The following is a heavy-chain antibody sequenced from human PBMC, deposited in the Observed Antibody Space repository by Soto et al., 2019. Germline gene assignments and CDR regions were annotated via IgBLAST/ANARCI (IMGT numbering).Heavy chain of an antibody. Sequence: PSETLSLTCTVSGDSISTDYWSWIRQSPGKGLEWIGFIYYGGSTNYNPSLKSRVTISVDTPKNQFSLKLSSVTAADTAVYYCARAGLGDGSDYWGQGTLVTVSS. CDR3: ARAGLGDGSDY. D-gene: IGHD1-26*01. CDR2: IYYGGST. V-gene: IGHV4-59*01. J-gene: IGHJ4*02. CDR1: GDSISTDY.